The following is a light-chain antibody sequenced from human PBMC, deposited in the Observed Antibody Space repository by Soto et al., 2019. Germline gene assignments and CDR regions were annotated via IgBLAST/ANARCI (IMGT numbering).Light chain of an antibody. J-gene: IGLJ1*01. CDR2: EXN. V-gene: IGLV2-8*01. Sequence: QSVLTQPPSASGSPGQSVTISCTGTSSDVGGYNYVSWYQQHPGKVPKLMVYEXNKRPSXXPXRFSGSKSGNTASLTVSGLQAEDEADYYCTSYAGGNNVFGTGTKLTVL. CDR3: TSYAGGNNV. CDR1: SSDVGGYNY.